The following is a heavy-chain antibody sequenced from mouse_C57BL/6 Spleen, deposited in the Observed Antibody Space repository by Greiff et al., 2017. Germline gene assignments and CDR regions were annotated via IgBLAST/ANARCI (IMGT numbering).Heavy chain of an antibody. D-gene: IGHD2-3*01. J-gene: IGHJ3*01. CDR3: TDRGGYSSWFAY. CDR2: IDPETGGT. Sequence: VQLVESGAELVRPGASVTLSCKASGYTFTDYEMHWVKQTPVHGLEWIGAIDPETGGTAYNQKFKGKAILTADKSSSTAYMELRSLTSEDSAVYYCTDRGGYSSWFAYWGQGTLVTVSA. CDR1: GYTFTDYE. V-gene: IGHV1-15*01.